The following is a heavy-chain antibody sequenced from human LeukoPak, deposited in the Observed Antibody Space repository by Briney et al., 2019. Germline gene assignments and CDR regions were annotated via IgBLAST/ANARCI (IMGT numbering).Heavy chain of an antibody. J-gene: IGHJ6*02. V-gene: IGHV4-4*07. Sequence: PSETLSLTCTVSGGSISSYHWGWIRQPARKGLEWIGRIYTSGSTNYNPSLKSRVTMSVDTSKNQFSLKLSSVTAADTAVYYCARDRRRFGMDVWGQGTTVTVSS. CDR1: GGSISSYH. D-gene: IGHD3-16*01. CDR2: IYTSGST. CDR3: ARDRRRFGMDV.